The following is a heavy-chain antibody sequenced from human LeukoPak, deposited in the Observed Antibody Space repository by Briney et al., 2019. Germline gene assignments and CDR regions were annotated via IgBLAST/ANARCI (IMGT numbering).Heavy chain of an antibody. J-gene: IGHJ5*02. D-gene: IGHD3-10*01. CDR2: MNPNSGNT. CDR1: GYTFTSYD. Sequence: ASVKVSCKASGYTFTSYDINWVRQATGQGLEWMGWMNPNSGNTGYAQKFQGRVTMTRNTSISTAYMELSSLRSEDTAVYYCARTFYYDSGSDNWFDPWGQGTLVTVSS. V-gene: IGHV1-8*01. CDR3: ARTFYYDSGSDNWFDP.